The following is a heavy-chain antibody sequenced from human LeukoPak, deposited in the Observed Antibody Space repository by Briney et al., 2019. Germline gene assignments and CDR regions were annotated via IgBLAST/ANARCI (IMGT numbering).Heavy chain of an antibody. CDR2: ISSDGSRV. CDR1: GFTFSDYW. V-gene: IGHV3-74*01. CDR3: RASEGAFDY. Sequence: GGSLRLSCAASGFTFSDYWMHWVRQAPGKGLVWVSRISSDGSRVTYADSVKGRFTISRDNAKNSLYLQMNSLRAEDTAVYYCRASEGAFDYWGRGTLVTVSS. J-gene: IGHJ4*02.